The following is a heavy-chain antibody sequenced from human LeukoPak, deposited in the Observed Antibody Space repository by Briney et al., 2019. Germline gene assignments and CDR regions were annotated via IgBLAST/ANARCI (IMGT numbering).Heavy chain of an antibody. V-gene: IGHV4-39*01. J-gene: IGHJ5*02. CDR1: GGSISSSSYY. CDR2: IYYSGST. CDR3: ARLGYYDYVWGSYRAPRWFDP. D-gene: IGHD3-16*02. Sequence: SETLSLTCTVSGGSISSSSYYWGWIRQPPGKGLEWIGSIYYSGSTYYNPSLKSRVTISVDTSKNQLSLKLSSVTAADTAVYYCARLGYYDYVWGSYRAPRWFDPWGQGTLVTFSS.